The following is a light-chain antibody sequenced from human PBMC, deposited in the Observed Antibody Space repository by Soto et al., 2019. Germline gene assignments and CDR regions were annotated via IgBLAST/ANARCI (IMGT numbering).Light chain of an antibody. J-gene: IGKJ4*01. CDR3: QQYDGVVS. V-gene: IGKV1-5*03. Sequence: DIQMTQSPSTLSASVGDRVTITCRASQIVSRWLAWYQQKPGKAPKLLIYGASTLESGVPSRFRGSGSGTEFTLTISGLQPDDFATYYCQQYDGVVSFGGGTKVDIK. CDR1: QIVSRW. CDR2: GAS.